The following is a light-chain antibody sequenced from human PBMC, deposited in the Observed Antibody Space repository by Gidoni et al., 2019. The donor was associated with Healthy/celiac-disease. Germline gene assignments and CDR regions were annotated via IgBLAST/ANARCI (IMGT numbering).Light chain of an antibody. J-gene: IGKJ2*01. Sequence: DIQMTQSPSTLSASVVDRLTITCRAIQSISSWLAWYQQKPGKAPKLLIYKASSLESGVPSRFSGSGSGTEFTLTISSLQPDDFATYYCQQYNSSPYTFGQGTKLEIK. CDR1: QSISSW. V-gene: IGKV1-5*03. CDR2: KAS. CDR3: QQYNSSPYT.